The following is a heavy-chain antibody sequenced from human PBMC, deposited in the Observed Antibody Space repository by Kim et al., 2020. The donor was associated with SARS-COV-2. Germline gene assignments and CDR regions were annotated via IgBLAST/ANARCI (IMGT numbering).Heavy chain of an antibody. CDR2: IYYSGST. J-gene: IGHJ5*02. CDR3: ARDWGYCSSTSCYARHNCFDP. D-gene: IGHD2-2*01. V-gene: IGHV4-39*07. Sequence: SETLSLTCTVSGGSISSSSYYWGWIRQPPGKGLEWIGSIYYSGSTYYNPSLKSRVTISVDTSKNQFSLKLSSVTAADTAVYYCARDWGYCSSTSCYARHNCFDPWGQGTLVTVSS. CDR1: GGSISSSSYY.